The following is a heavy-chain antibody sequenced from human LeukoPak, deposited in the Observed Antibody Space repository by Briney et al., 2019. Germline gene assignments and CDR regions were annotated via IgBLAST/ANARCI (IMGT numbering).Heavy chain of an antibody. V-gene: IGHV4-34*01. Sequence: PSETLSLTCAVYGGSFSGYYWSWIRQPPGKGLEWIGEINHSGSTNYNPSLKSRVTISVDTSKNQFSLKLSSVTAADTAVCYCARGLPGGNHYFDYWGQGTLVTVSS. CDR2: INHSGST. J-gene: IGHJ4*02. CDR1: GGSFSGYY. CDR3: ARGLPGGNHYFDY. D-gene: IGHD4-23*01.